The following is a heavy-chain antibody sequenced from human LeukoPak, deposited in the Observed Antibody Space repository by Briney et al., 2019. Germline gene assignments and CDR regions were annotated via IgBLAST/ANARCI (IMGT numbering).Heavy chain of an antibody. Sequence: GESLKISCKGSGYSLSSYWIALVRQIPGKGLEWMGIIYPGDSDTRYSPSFQGQVTISADKSISTAYLQWSSLKASDTAMYYCARQYCSGGSCYSDYWGQGTLVTVSS. J-gene: IGHJ4*02. V-gene: IGHV5-51*01. CDR1: GYSLSSYW. CDR3: ARQYCSGGSCYSDY. CDR2: IYPGDSDT. D-gene: IGHD2-15*01.